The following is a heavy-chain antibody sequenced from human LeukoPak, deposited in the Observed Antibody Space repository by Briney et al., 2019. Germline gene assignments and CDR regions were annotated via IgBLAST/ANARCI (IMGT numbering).Heavy chain of an antibody. J-gene: IGHJ4*02. D-gene: IGHD3-16*01. CDR3: ARTRGTYFDS. CDR2: FSLSGNT. CDR1: GDSISSGSYS. V-gene: IGHV4-61*02. Sequence: SETLSLTCTVSGDSISSGSYSWSWIRQPAGKGLEWLGRFSLSGNTNYNPSLKSRVTISVDTSKNQLSLKLTSITAADTALYFCARTRGTYFDSWGQGTLVTASS.